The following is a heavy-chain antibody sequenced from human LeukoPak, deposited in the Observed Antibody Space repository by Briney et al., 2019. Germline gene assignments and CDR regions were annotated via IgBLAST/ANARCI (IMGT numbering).Heavy chain of an antibody. CDR2: IYFSGGT. CDR1: GDSISSSNCY. J-gene: IGHJ5*02. Sequence: SETLSLTCTVSGDSISSSNCYWGWIRQPPGKGLEWIGSIYFSGGTYYNASLKSRVTISVDTSKNQFSLKLSSVTAADTAVYYCARRARRNWFDPWGQGTLVTVSS. CDR3: ARRARRNWFDP. V-gene: IGHV4-39*01.